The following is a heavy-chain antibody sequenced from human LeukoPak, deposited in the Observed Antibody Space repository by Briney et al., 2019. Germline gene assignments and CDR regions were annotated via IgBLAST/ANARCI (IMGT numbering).Heavy chain of an antibody. V-gene: IGHV4-59*05. Sequence: PGGSLRLSCAASGFTFSDYYMSWIRQAPGKGLEWIGSIYYSGSTYYNPSLKSRVTISVDTSKNQFSLKLSSVTAADTAVYYCASIVVVPAAMGHDYWGQGTLVTVSS. CDR3: ASIVVVPAAMGHDY. J-gene: IGHJ4*02. CDR2: IYYSGST. CDR1: GFTFSDYY. D-gene: IGHD2-2*01.